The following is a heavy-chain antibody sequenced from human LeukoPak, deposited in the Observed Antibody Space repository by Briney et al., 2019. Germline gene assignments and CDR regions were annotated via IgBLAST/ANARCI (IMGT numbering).Heavy chain of an antibody. CDR3: AKASSGGSLNY. D-gene: IGHD2-15*01. CDR1: GFTFSSYG. J-gene: IGHJ4*02. CDR2: ISYDGSNK. V-gene: IGHV3-30*18. Sequence: GGSLRLSCAASGFTFSSYGMHWVRQAPGKGLEWVAVISYDGSNKYYADSVKGRFTISRDNSKNTLYLQMNSLRAEDTAVYYCAKASSGGSLNYWGQGTLVAVSS.